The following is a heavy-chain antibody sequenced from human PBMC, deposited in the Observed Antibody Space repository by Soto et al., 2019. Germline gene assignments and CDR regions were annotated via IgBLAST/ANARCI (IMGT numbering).Heavy chain of an antibody. CDR1: GFTFSSYA. J-gene: IGHJ4*02. Sequence: EVQLVESGGGLVQPGGSLRLSCAASGFTFSSYAMHWVRQAPGKGLEYVSAISSNGGSTYYANSVKGRFTISRDNSMNTLYLEMGSLRAADMAVYYCARGAGNVDYWGQGTLVTVSS. D-gene: IGHD1-1*01. V-gene: IGHV3-64*01. CDR3: ARGAGNVDY. CDR2: ISSNGGST.